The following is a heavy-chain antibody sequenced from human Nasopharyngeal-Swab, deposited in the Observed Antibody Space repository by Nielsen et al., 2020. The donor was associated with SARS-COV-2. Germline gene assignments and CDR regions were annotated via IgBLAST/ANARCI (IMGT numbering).Heavy chain of an antibody. CDR2: IKQDGSEK. CDR3: ARGVLHNLYYYYGMDV. J-gene: IGHJ6*02. D-gene: IGHD1-1*01. V-gene: IGHV3-7*03. Sequence: VRQAPGKGLEWVANIKQDGSEKYYVDSVKGRFTISRDNAKNSLYLQMSSLRAEDTAVYYCARGVLHNLYYYYGMDVWGQGTTVTVSS.